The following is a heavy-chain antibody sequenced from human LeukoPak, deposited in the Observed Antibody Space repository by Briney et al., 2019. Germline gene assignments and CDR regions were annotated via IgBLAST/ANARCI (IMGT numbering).Heavy chain of an antibody. D-gene: IGHD7-27*01. CDR3: ASFGISWGSAY. J-gene: IGHJ4*02. CDR1: GFIFSRHW. CDR2: ISDDGSYT. V-gene: IGHV3-74*03. Sequence: GGSLRLSCAASGFIFSRHWMHWVRHAPGKGLVWVSRISDDGSYTANVDSVEGRFNTSRDNVRNTLYLHMNGLRAEDTAVYYCASFGISWGSAYWGQGTLVTVSS.